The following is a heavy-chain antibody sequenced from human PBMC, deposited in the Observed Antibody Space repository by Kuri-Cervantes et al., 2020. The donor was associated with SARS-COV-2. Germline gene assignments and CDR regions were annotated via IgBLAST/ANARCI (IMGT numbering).Heavy chain of an antibody. V-gene: IGHV4-61*01. D-gene: IGHD1-26*01. CDR1: GGSVSSGSYY. CDR3: ASVGPGSVH. Sequence: SETLSLTCTVSGGSVSSGSYYGSWIRQPPGKGLEWIGEIYYRGSTNYNPSLKSRVTISVDTSKNQFSLKLSSVTAADTAVYYCASVGPGSVHWGQGTLVTVSS. CDR2: IYYRGST. J-gene: IGHJ4*02.